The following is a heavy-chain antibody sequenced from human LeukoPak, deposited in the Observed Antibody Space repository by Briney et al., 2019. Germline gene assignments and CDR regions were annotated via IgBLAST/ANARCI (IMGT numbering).Heavy chain of an antibody. CDR1: GRSISSGGYY. CDR3: ARGTPVDTAMVV. Sequence: PSETVSLTCTVSGRSISSGGYYWSWIRQHPGKGLEWIGYIYYSGSIYYNPSLKSRVTRSVDTSKNQFSLKLSSVTAADTAVYYGARGTPVDTAMVVWGQGTLVTVSS. CDR2: IYYSGSI. V-gene: IGHV4-31*03. D-gene: IGHD5-18*01. J-gene: IGHJ4*02.